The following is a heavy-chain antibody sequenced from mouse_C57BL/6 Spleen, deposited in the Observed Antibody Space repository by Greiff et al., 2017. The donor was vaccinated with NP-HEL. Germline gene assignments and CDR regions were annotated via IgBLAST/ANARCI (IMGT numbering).Heavy chain of an antibody. CDR2: INPNNGGT. CDR3: ARSSTGYFDY. D-gene: IGHD4-1*02. V-gene: IGHV1-26*01. J-gene: IGHJ2*01. Sequence: VKQSHGKSLEWIGDINPNNGGTSYNQKFKGKATLTVDKSSSTAYMELRSLTSEDSAVYYCARSSTGYFDYWGQGTTLTVSS.